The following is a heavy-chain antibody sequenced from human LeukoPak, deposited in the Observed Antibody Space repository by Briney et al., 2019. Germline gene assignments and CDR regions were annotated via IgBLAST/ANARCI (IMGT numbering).Heavy chain of an antibody. D-gene: IGHD1-7*01. CDR3: TTDEDWNYARKDV. CDR2: TVSEIDGGTT. Sequence: PGGSLRLSCAASGFTFSSSAMSWVRQAPGKGLEWVGQTVSEIDGGTTDYAAPVKGGFTISRDDSKSTLYLQMNSLKIEDTAVYYCTTDEDWNYARKDVWGQGATVIVSS. CDR1: GFTFSSSA. V-gene: IGHV3-15*04. J-gene: IGHJ6*02.